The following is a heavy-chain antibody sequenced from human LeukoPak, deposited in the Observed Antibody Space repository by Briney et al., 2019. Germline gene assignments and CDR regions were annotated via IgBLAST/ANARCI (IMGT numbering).Heavy chain of an antibody. CDR2: INPNSGDT. CDR3: ARGGDTAMPHPFDY. J-gene: IGHJ4*02. CDR1: GYTFTGYY. V-gene: IGHV1-2*02. Sequence: ASVKVSCKASGYTFTGYYMHWVRQAPGQGLEWMGWINPNSGDTNYAQKFQGRVTMTRDMSISTAYMELSRLRSDDTAVYYCARGGDTAMPHPFDYWGQGTLVTVSS. D-gene: IGHD5-18*01.